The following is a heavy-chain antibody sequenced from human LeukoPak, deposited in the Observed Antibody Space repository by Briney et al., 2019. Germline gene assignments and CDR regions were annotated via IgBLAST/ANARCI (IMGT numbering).Heavy chain of an antibody. CDR2: INPNSGGT. CDR3: TSDTYYYDSTGLGHWFDP. J-gene: IGHJ5*02. V-gene: IGHV1-2*02. D-gene: IGHD3-22*01. CDR1: GYTFTGYY. Sequence: ASVKVSCKASGYTFTGYYMHWVRQAPGQGLEWMGWINPNSGGTNYAQKFQGRVTMTRDTSISTAYMELSSLRSDDTAVHYCTSDTYYYDSTGLGHWFDPWGQGTLVTVSS.